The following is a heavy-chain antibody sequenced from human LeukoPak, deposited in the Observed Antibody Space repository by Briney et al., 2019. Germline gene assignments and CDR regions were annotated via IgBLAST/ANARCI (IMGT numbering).Heavy chain of an antibody. CDR2: MNPNSGNT. J-gene: IGHJ4*02. V-gene: IGHV1-8*01. CDR1: GYTFTSYD. CDR3: ARGAPQEYCSGGSCPYFDY. D-gene: IGHD2-15*01. Sequence: ASVKVSCKASGYTFTSYDFNWVRQATGQGLEWMGWMNPNSGNTGYAQKFQGRVTMTRNTSISTAYMEVSSLRSEDTAVYYCARGAPQEYCSGGSCPYFDYWDQGTLVTVSS.